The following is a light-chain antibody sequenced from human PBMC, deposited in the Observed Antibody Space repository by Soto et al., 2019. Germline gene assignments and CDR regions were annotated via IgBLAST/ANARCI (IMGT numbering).Light chain of an antibody. V-gene: IGKV3-15*01. CDR1: QSVSSN. CDR2: GAS. CDR3: QQYNNWPLT. Sequence: EIVMTQSPATLSVSPGERATLSCRASQSVSSNFAWYQQKPGQAPRLLIYGASTRATGIQARFSGSGSGTEFTLTISSLQSEDFAVYYCQQYNNWPLTFGPGTKVDIK. J-gene: IGKJ3*01.